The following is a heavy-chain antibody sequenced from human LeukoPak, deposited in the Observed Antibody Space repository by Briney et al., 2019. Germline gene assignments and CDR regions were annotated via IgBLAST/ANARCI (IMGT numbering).Heavy chain of an antibody. D-gene: IGHD4-17*01. CDR2: IYYSGST. CDR1: GDSISSGDYY. J-gene: IGHJ3*02. CDR3: ALYGDYNDAFDI. Sequence: SETLSLTCTVSGDSISSGDYYWSWIRQPPGKGLEWIGYIYYSGSTYYNPSLKSRVTISVDTSKNQFSLKLSSVTAADTAVYYCALYGDYNDAFDIWGQGTMVTVSS. V-gene: IGHV4-30-4*01.